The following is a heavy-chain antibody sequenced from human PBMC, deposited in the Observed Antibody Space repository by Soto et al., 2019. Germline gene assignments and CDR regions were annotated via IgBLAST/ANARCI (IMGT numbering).Heavy chain of an antibody. D-gene: IGHD3-22*01. CDR3: AAEGLSSSGYLDY. V-gene: IGHV1-58*01. CDR2: IVVGSGNT. J-gene: IGHJ4*02. CDR1: GFTFTSSA. Sequence: SVKVSCKASGFTFTSSAVQWVRQARGQRLEWIGWIVVGSGNTNYAQKFQERVTITRDMSTSTAYMELSSLRSEDTAVYYCAAEGLSSSGYLDYWGQGTLVTVSS.